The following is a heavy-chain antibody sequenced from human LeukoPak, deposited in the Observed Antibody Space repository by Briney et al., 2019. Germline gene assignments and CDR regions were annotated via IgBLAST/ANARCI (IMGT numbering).Heavy chain of an antibody. J-gene: IGHJ3*02. CDR2: INPNSGGT. Sequence: VASVKVSCKASGYTFTGYYMHWVRQAPGQGLEWMGWINPNSGGTNYAQKFQGRVTMTRETSISTAYMELSRLRSDDTAVYYCARGYSGYPKEAALDIWGQGTMVTVSS. D-gene: IGHD5-12*01. CDR1: GYTFTGYY. CDR3: ARGYSGYPKEAALDI. V-gene: IGHV1-2*02.